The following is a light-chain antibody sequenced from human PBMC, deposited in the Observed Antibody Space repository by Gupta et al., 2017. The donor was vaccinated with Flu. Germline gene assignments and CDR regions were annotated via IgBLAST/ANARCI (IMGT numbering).Light chain of an antibody. CDR1: QSVGNS. J-gene: IGKJ1*01. CDR3: QQYVTTPT. Sequence: DVQMTQSPSSLSASVGDRVTITCRASQSVGNSLNWYHQKPGKSPNLLIYAASSLHSGVPSRFSGSGSGTDFTLTSSRLQPEDFATYYCQQYVTTPTFGQGTKVEIK. CDR2: AAS. V-gene: IGKV1-39*01.